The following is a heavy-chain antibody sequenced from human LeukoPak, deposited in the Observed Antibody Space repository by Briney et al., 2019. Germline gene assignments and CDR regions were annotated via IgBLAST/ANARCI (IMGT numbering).Heavy chain of an antibody. V-gene: IGHV1-69*06. Sequence: APVKVSCKASGGTFTSYAISWVRQAPGQGLEWMGGIIPIFGTANYAQKFQGRGTITADKSTSTAYMELSSLRSEDTAVYYCARDAGAPLLYYYYYYGMDVWGKGTTVTVSS. J-gene: IGHJ6*04. CDR3: ARDAGAPLLYYYYYYGMDV. D-gene: IGHD3-10*01. CDR2: IIPIFGTA. CDR1: GGTFTSYA.